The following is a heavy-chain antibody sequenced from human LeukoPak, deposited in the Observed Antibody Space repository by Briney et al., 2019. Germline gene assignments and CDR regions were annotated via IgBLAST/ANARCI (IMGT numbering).Heavy chain of an antibody. Sequence: SETLSLTCTVSGGSISSLGYYWSWIRQPAGKGLEWIGHIYTSGSTNYNPSLESRVTISLDTSKNQFSLKLSSVTAADTAVYYCARDPYCSSTSCYDYWGQGTLVTVSS. V-gene: IGHV4-61*09. CDR2: IYTSGST. J-gene: IGHJ4*02. CDR3: ARDPYCSSTSCYDY. D-gene: IGHD2-2*01. CDR1: GGSISSLGYY.